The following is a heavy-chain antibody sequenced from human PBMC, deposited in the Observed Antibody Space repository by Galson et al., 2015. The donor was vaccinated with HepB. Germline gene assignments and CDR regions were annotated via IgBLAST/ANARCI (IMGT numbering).Heavy chain of an antibody. CDR2: ISFDGSNI. J-gene: IGHJ6*02. V-gene: IGHV3-30*18. CDR3: AKECGGDCYSTLYYYYYAMDV. D-gene: IGHD2-21*02. Sequence: SLRLSCATSGFTFNNYGMHWVRQAPGKGPEWVAVISFDGSNIYYADSVRGRFTISRDNSKNTLYLQMNSLRAEDTAVYHCAKECGGDCYSTLYYYYYAMDVWGQGTTVSVSS. CDR1: GFTFNNYG.